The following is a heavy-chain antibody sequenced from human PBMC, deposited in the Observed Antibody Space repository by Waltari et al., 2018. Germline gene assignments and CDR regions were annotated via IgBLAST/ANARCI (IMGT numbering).Heavy chain of an antibody. CDR2: IYSSGGT. Sequence: QVQLQESGPGLVKPSETLSLTCTVSGGSISSYYWNWIRQPPGKGLEWIGYIYSSGGTNYTPSLKSRVTISVDTSKNQFSLKLRSVTAADTAVYYCARSTSGGIQLWLHYFDYWGQGTLVTVSS. CDR1: GGSISSYY. V-gene: IGHV4-59*01. CDR3: ARSTSGGIQLWLHYFDY. D-gene: IGHD5-18*01. J-gene: IGHJ4*02.